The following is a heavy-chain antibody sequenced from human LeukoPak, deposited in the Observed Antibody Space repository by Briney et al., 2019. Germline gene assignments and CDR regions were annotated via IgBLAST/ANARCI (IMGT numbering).Heavy chain of an antibody. D-gene: IGHD2-15*01. CDR1: GGTFSSYA. J-gene: IGHJ4*02. CDR3: ARLRRSVAFDY. V-gene: IGHV1-69*04. Sequence: ASVKVSCKASGGTFSSYAISWVRQAPGQGLEWMGRIIPILGIANYAQKFQGRVTITADKSTSTAYMELSSLRSEDTAVYYCARLRRSVAFDYWGQGTLVTVSS. CDR2: IIPILGIA.